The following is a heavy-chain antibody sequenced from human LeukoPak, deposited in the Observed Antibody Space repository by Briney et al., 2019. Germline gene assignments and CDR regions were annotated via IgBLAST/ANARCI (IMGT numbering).Heavy chain of an antibody. Sequence: ASVKVSCKASGFTFTTSAGQWVRQARGQRLEWIGRIVVGSGNTDHAQKFQGRLTITRDISTSTAYMELSSLTSDDTAVYYCAAVPNANAWYWDDAFDIWGQGTMVTVSS. CDR1: GFTFTTSA. D-gene: IGHD2-8*02. CDR3: AAVPNANAWYWDDAFDI. J-gene: IGHJ3*02. CDR2: IVVGSGNT. V-gene: IGHV1-58*01.